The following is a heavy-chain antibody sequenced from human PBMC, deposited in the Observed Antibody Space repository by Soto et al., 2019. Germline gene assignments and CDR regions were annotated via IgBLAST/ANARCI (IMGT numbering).Heavy chain of an antibody. CDR3: ARQGPLDPRCWFDP. CDR1: GGSISSSSYY. CDR2: IYYSGST. J-gene: IGHJ5*02. V-gene: IGHV4-39*01. Sequence: SETLSLTCTVSGGSISSSSYYWGWIRQPPGKGLEWIGSIYYSGSTYYNPSLKSRVTISVDTSKNQFSLKLSSVTAADTAVYYCARQGPLDPRCWFDPWGQGTLVTVSS.